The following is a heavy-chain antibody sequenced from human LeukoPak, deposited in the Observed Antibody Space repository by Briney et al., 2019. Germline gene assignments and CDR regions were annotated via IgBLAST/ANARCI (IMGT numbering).Heavy chain of an antibody. J-gene: IGHJ5*02. CDR3: ARGGLRYFDPRRWFDP. CDR1: GYSISSGYY. Sequence: SETLSLTCTVSGYSISSGYYWGWIRQPPGKGLEWIGSIYHSGSTYYNPSLKSRVTISVDTSKNQFSLKLSSVTAADTAVYYCARGGLRYFDPRRWFDPWGQGTLVTVSS. V-gene: IGHV4-38-2*02. CDR2: IYHSGST. D-gene: IGHD3-9*01.